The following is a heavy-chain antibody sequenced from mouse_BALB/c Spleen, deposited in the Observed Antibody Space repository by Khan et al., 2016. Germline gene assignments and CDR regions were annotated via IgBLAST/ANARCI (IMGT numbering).Heavy chain of an antibody. J-gene: IGHJ3*01. CDR2: INPDSYTI. V-gene: IGHV4-1*02. Sequence: EVKLLESGGGLVHPGGSLKLSCAASGFDFSRYWMSWVRQAPGKGLEWIGEINPDSYTINYTPSLKDKFIISRDNAKNTLHLQMSKVRSEDTALYYCARAGYYGYLAYWGQGTLVTVSA. CDR3: ARAGYYGYLAY. D-gene: IGHD1-1*01. CDR1: GFDFSRYW.